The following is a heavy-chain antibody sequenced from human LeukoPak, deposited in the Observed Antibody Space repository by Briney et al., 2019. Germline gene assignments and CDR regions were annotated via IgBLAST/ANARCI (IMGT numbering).Heavy chain of an antibody. D-gene: IGHD3-22*01. V-gene: IGHV3-23*01. CDR1: GFIFSSYA. CDR2: ISGSGGST. J-gene: IGHJ3*02. CDR3: ARDYYDSSGQGAFDI. Sequence: PGGSLRLSCAASGFIFSSYAMSWVRQAPGKGLEWVSAISGSGGSTYYADSVKGRFTISRDNSKNTLYLQMNSLRAEDTAVYYCARDYYDSSGQGAFDIWGQGTMVTVSS.